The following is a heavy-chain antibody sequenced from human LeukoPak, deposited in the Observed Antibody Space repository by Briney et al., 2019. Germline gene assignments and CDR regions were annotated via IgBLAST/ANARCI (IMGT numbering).Heavy chain of an antibody. CDR2: ISSSGSTI. V-gene: IGHV3-48*03. Sequence: GGSLRLSCAASGFTFSSYEMNWVRQAPGKGLEWVSYISSSGSTIYYADSVKGRFTISRDNAKNSLYLQMNSLRAEDTAVYYCARVSYWNDWGYFDYWGQGTLVTVSS. J-gene: IGHJ4*02. D-gene: IGHD1-1*01. CDR3: ARVSYWNDWGYFDY. CDR1: GFTFSSYE.